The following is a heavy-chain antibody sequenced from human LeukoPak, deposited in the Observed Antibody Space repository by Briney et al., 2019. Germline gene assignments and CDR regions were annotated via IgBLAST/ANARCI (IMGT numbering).Heavy chain of an antibody. D-gene: IGHD6-19*01. CDR1: GFTFSTYG. J-gene: IGHJ4*02. V-gene: IGHV3-7*01. CDR3: ARDKQGSFIY. CDR2: IKRDGSEK. Sequence: GGSLRLSCAASGFTFSTYGMSWVRQAPGKGLEWVASIKRDGSEKNYVDSVKGRFTNSRDNARNSLSLQMNSLRAEDTGVFYCARDKQGSFIYWGQGTLVTVSS.